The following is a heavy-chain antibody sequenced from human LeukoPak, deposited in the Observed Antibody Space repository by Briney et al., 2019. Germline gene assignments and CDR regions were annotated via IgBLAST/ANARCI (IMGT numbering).Heavy chain of an antibody. V-gene: IGHV3-9*01. J-gene: IGHJ4*02. CDR3: AKGHLAVAGGYYFDS. D-gene: IGHD6-19*01. CDR1: GFTFDDYA. Sequence: GRSLRLSCAASGFTFDDYAMHWVRQVPGKGLEWDSGISWNRGRIAYADSLKGRFIISRDNAKNSLYLEMNSLRPEDTAFYYCAKGHLAVAGGYYFDSWGQGTLVTVSS. CDR2: ISWNRGRI.